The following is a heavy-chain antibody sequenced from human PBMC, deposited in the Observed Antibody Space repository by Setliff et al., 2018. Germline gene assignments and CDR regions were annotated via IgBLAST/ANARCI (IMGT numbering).Heavy chain of an antibody. CDR2: INTNTGNP. V-gene: IGHV7-4-1*02. J-gene: IGHJ6*03. Sequence: ASVKVSCKASGYTLNNYAMNWVRQAPGQGFEWMGWINTNTGNPSYAQGFTGRFVFSLDTSVSTAYLQISSLKPEDTAMYYCARASRFATIVWKGDYYMDVWGKGTTVTVSS. CDR3: ARASRFATIVWKGDYYMDV. D-gene: IGHD3-16*02. CDR1: GYTLNNYA.